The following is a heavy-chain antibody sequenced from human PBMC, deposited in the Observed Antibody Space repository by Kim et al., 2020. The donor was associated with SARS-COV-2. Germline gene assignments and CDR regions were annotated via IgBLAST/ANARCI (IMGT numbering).Heavy chain of an antibody. D-gene: IGHD6-19*01. J-gene: IGHJ4*02. CDR3: ARYRSSGWYVGYFDY. Sequence: SETLSLTCTVSGGSISSYYWSWIRQPPGKGLEWIGYINYSGSTNYNPSLKSRVTISVDTSKNQFSLKLSSVTAADTAVYYCARYRSSGWYVGYFDYWGQGTLVTVSS. CDR1: GGSISSYY. CDR2: INYSGST. V-gene: IGHV4-59*08.